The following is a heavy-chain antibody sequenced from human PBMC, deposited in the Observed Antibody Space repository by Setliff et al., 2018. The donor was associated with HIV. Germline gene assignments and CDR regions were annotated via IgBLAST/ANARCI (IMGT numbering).Heavy chain of an antibody. J-gene: IGHJ4*02. CDR3: ARVPYSSGY. CDR2: ISAYNGNT. D-gene: IGHD6-19*01. V-gene: IGHV1-18*01. CDR1: GYTFTSYG. Sequence: ASVKVSCKASGYTFTSYGISWVRQAPGQGLEWMGWISAYNGNTNYAQKLQGRVTMTTDTSISTAYMELSSLRSEDTAVYYCARVPYSSGYWGQGTLVTVSS.